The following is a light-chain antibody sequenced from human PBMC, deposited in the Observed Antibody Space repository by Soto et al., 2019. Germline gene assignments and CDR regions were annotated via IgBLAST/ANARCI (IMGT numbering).Light chain of an antibody. Sequence: QPVLTQPPSVSGAPGQRVTISCTGSSSNIGAGYDVHWYQQLPGTAPKLLIYGNSNRPSGVPDRFSGSKSGNTASLTISGLQAEDEADYYCCSYAGSYTFWVFGGGTQLTVL. J-gene: IGLJ3*02. V-gene: IGLV1-40*01. CDR1: SSNIGAGYD. CDR2: GNS. CDR3: CSYAGSYTFWV.